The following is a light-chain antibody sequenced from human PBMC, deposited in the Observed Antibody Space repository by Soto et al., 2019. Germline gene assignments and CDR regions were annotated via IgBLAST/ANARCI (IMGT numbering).Light chain of an antibody. CDR1: QSISVY. Sequence: DIPMTQSPSSLSVSIGDRVTITCRSRQSISVYINWYQKKSGTPPKLLMYAASNLQSGVPSRFSGRGSGTDFTLTISSLQHEDFASYYCQQTYRIPYTFGQGTNVKI. V-gene: IGKV1-39*01. CDR2: AAS. CDR3: QQTYRIPYT. J-gene: IGKJ2*01.